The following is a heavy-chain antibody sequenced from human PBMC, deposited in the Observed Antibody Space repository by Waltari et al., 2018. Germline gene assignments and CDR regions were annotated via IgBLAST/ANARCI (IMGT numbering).Heavy chain of an antibody. V-gene: IGHV4-34*01. CDR3: ARGAAAAAPRPFDY. J-gene: IGHJ4*02. D-gene: IGHD6-13*01. CDR2: INHSGST. CDR1: GGSFSGYY. Sequence: QVQLQQWGAGLLKPSETLSLTCAVYGGSFSGYYWSWIRQPPGKGLEWIGEINHSGSTNYNPSLKSRVTISVDTSKNQFSLKLSSVTAADTAVYYCARGAAAAAPRPFDYWGQGTLVTVSS.